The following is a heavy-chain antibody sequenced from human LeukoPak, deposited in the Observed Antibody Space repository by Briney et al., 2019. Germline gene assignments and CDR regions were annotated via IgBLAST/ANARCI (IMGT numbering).Heavy chain of an antibody. D-gene: IGHD3-9*01. CDR3: AKDRYYDILTGYLDY. Sequence: PGGSLRLSCAASGFTFDDYAMHWVRQAPGKGLEWVSGISWNSGSIGSADSVKGRFTISRDNAKNFLYLQMNSLRAEDMALYYCAKDRYYDILTGYLDYWGQGTLVTVSS. J-gene: IGHJ4*02. V-gene: IGHV3-9*03. CDR2: ISWNSGSI. CDR1: GFTFDDYA.